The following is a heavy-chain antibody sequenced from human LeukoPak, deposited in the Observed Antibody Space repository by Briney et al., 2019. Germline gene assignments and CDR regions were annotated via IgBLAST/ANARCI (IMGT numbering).Heavy chain of an antibody. CDR2: IYYSGST. D-gene: IGHD3-22*01. V-gene: IGHV4-59*01. Sequence: SETLSLTCTVSGGSISSYYWSWLRQPPGKGLEWIGYIYYSGSTNYNPSLKSRVTISVDTSKNQFSLKLSSVTAADTAVYYCARGRYYYDSPGAFDIWGQGTMVTVSS. CDR1: GGSISSYY. J-gene: IGHJ3*02. CDR3: ARGRYYYDSPGAFDI.